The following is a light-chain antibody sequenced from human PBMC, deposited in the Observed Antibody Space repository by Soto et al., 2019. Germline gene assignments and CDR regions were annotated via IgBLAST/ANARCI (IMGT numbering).Light chain of an antibody. CDR2: DVI. CDR1: SSDVGGYNS. V-gene: IGLV2-14*03. J-gene: IGLJ2*01. Sequence: QSVLTQPASVSGSPGQSITISCTGSSSDVGGYNSVSWYQQHPGKVPKLVIYDVINRPSGISSRFSGSKSGNTASLTISGLQAEDEPHYYCSSYTSISASVIFGGGTKVTVL. CDR3: SSYTSISASVI.